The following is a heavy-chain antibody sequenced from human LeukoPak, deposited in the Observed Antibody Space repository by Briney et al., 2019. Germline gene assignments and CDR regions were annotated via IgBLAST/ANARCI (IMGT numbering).Heavy chain of an antibody. D-gene: IGHD2-21*01. J-gene: IGHJ3*02. V-gene: IGHV1-18*01. CDR3: ARDCGNCGGAPDDTYDI. Sequence: ASVKVSCKASGYTFTTYGISWVRQAPGQGLEWMGWMSAYTGNTNYAQKVQGRVTMTTDTSTSTAYMELRSLRSDDTAVYYCARDCGNCGGAPDDTYDIWAKGQWSPSLQ. CDR1: GYTFTTYG. CDR2: MSAYTGNT.